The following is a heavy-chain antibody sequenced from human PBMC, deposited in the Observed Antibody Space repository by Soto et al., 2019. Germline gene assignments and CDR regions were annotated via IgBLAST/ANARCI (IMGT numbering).Heavy chain of an antibody. J-gene: IGHJ4*02. D-gene: IGHD3-10*01. CDR1: GGSISSGGYY. CDR2: IYYSGST. CDR3: ARSARTGHSVDY. V-gene: IGHV4-31*03. Sequence: SETLSLTCTVSGGSISSGGYYWSWIRQHPGKGLEWIGYIYYSGSTYYNPSLKSRVTISVDTSKNQFSLKLSSVTAADTAVYYCARSARTGHSVDYWGQGTLVTVSS.